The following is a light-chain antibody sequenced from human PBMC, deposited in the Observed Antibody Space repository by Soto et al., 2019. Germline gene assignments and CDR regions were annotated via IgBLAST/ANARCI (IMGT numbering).Light chain of an antibody. J-gene: IGKJ5*01. CDR2: GAS. Sequence: DIQLTQSPSFLSASVGARVTITCRASQGIRHYLAWYQQKPGKAPSLLMYGASTLQSGVPSRFSGSGSGTEFTLTTSSLQPEDVATYYCQQYFTSPITFGQGTRLEIK. CDR3: QQYFTSPIT. CDR1: QGIRHY. V-gene: IGKV1-9*01.